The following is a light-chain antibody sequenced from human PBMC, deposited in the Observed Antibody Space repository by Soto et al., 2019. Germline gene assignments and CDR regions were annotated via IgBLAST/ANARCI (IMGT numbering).Light chain of an antibody. V-gene: IGKV1-5*01. Sequence: IHVTQSPSSLSASVGDRVTIACRASRSISPWLAWYQQKPGKPPKLLIYGASSLAAGVPSRFSGSGSGTDFTLTISSLQPDDFASYYCQQYSSSTTFGQGTKVDIK. CDR2: GAS. CDR3: QQYSSSTT. CDR1: RSISPW. J-gene: IGKJ1*01.